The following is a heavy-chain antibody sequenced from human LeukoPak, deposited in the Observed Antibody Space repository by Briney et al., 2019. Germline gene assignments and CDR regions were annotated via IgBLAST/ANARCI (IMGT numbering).Heavy chain of an antibody. Sequence: PSETLSLTCAVYGGSFSGYYWSWIRQPPGKGLEWIGEINHSGSTNYNPSLKSRVTISVDTSKNQFSLKLSSVTAADTAVYYCANYPRYYYDSSGYPYYFDYWGQGTLVTVSS. D-gene: IGHD3-22*01. V-gene: IGHV4-34*01. CDR3: ANYPRYYYDSSGYPYYFDY. J-gene: IGHJ4*02. CDR1: GGSFSGYY. CDR2: INHSGST.